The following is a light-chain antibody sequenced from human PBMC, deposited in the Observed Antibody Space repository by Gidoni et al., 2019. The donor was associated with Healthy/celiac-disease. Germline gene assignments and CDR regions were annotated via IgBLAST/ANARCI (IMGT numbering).Light chain of an antibody. V-gene: IGKV3-20*01. CDR1: QSVSSSY. Sequence: EIVLTQSPGTLSLSPGERATLSCRASQSVSSSYLARYQQKPGQAPRLLIYGASSRATGIPDRFSGSGSGTDFTLTISRLEPEDFAVYYCQQYGSSPSTLXQXTRLEI. J-gene: IGKJ5*01. CDR2: GAS. CDR3: QQYGSSPST.